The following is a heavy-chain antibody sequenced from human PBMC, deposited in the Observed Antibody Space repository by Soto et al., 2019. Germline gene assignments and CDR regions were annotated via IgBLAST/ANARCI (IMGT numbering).Heavy chain of an antibody. V-gene: IGHV5-51*01. Sequence: PGESLKISCKGSGYSFTSYWIGWVRQMPGKGLEWMGIIYPGDSDTRYSPSFQGQVTISADKSISTAYLQWSSLKASDTAMYYCARHPQRIAAAGRRGGYYYGMDVWGQGTTVTGSS. J-gene: IGHJ6*02. CDR2: IYPGDSDT. CDR1: GYSFTSYW. CDR3: ARHPQRIAAAGRRGGYYYGMDV. D-gene: IGHD6-13*01.